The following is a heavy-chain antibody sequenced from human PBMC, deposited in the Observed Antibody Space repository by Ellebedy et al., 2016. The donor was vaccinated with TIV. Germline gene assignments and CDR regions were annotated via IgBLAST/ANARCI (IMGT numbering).Heavy chain of an antibody. CDR3: AHRSNSGGLDY. CDR1: GFSLSTTGVG. Sequence: SGPTLVNPTQTLTLTCTFSGFSLSTTGVGVGWIRQPPGKALEWLALIYWDDDKRYSPSLRSRLTITKDTSKNQVVLKMTNMDPVDTATYFYAHRSNSGGLDYWGQGTLVTVSS. V-gene: IGHV2-5*02. CDR2: IYWDDDK. J-gene: IGHJ4*02. D-gene: IGHD6-25*01.